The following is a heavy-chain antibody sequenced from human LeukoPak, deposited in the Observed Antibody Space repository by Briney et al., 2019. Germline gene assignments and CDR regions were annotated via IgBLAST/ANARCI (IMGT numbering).Heavy chain of an antibody. CDR1: GYTFTSYG. CDR3: ATISGSYFSTPDDY. D-gene: IGHD1-26*01. Sequence: ASVTVSCKASGYTFTSYGISWVRQAPGQGLEWMGWISAYNGNTNYAQELQGRVTMTTDTSTSTAYMELRSLRSDDTAVYYCATISGSYFSTPDDYWGQGTLVTVSS. J-gene: IGHJ4*02. CDR2: ISAYNGNT. V-gene: IGHV1-18*01.